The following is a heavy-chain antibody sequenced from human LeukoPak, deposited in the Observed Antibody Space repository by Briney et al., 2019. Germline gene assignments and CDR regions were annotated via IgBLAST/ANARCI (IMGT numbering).Heavy chain of an antibody. CDR2: IKPNSGGT. CDR3: ARGAWIQGPHDY. Sequence: ASVKVSCKASGYTFTGYYMHWVRQAPGQGLEWMGWIKPNSGGTNYAQKFQGRVTMTRDTSISTAYMELSRLRSDHTAVYYCARGAWIQGPHDYWGQGTLVTVSS. V-gene: IGHV1-2*02. CDR1: GYTFTGYY. J-gene: IGHJ4*02. D-gene: IGHD5-18*01.